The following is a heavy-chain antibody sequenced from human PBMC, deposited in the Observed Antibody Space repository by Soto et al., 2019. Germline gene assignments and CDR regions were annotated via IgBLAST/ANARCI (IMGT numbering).Heavy chain of an antibody. D-gene: IGHD6-13*01. V-gene: IGHV3-30*18. J-gene: IGHJ4*02. CDR1: GFTFSSYG. Sequence: PGWSLRLSSAASGFTFSSYGMDWVRQAPGKGLEWVAVISYDGSNKYYADSVKGRFTISRDNSKNTLYLQMNSLRAEDTAVYYCAKVPGEQQLVGFHYWGQGTLVTVSS. CDR3: AKVPGEQQLVGFHY. CDR2: ISYDGSNK.